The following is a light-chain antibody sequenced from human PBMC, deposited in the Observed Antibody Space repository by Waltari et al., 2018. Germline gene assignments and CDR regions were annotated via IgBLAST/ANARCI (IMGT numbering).Light chain of an antibody. Sequence: DTVMTQXPLSLPVTPGEPASISCXSSQSLLHSNGHNYVDWYLQKPGQSPQLLIYLGSNRASGVPDRFSGSGSGTDFTLRISRXXAEDVGVYYCMKGLQTPPLYIXGQGTKLEIK. J-gene: IGKJ2*01. CDR1: QSLLHSNGHNY. V-gene: IGKV2-28*01. CDR3: MKGLQTPPLYI. CDR2: LGS.